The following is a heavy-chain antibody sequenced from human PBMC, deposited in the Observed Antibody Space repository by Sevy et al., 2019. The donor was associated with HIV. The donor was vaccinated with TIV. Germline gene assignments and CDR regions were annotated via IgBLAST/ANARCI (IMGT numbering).Heavy chain of an antibody. J-gene: IGHJ6*02. CDR2: MNPNSGNT. V-gene: IGHV1-8*01. CDR1: GYTFTSYD. D-gene: IGHD1-1*01. Sequence: ASVKVSCKASGYTFTSYDINWVRLATRQGLEWMGWMNPNSGNTGYAQKVQGRVTMTRNTSISTAYMELSSLRSEDTAVYYCARETGNLYYYYGMDVWGQGSTVTVSS. CDR3: ARETGNLYYYYGMDV.